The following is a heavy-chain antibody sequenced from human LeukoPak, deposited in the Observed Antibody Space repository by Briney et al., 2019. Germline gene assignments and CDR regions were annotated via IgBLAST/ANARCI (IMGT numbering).Heavy chain of an antibody. J-gene: IGHJ4*02. CDR1: GFTFSSYG. Sequence: GGSLRLSCAASGFTFSSYGMHWVRQAPGKGLEWVAFIRYDGSNKYYADSVKGRFTISRDNSKNTLYLQMNSLRAEDTAVYYCARDLSVYCSSTSCYPFDYWGQGTLVTVSS. V-gene: IGHV3-30*02. CDR2: IRYDGSNK. D-gene: IGHD2-2*01. CDR3: ARDLSVYCSSTSCYPFDY.